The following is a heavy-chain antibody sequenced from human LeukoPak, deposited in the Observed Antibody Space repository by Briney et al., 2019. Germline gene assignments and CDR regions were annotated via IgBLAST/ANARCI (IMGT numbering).Heavy chain of an antibody. V-gene: IGHV3-11*04. CDR1: GFTFSDYY. Sequence: GGSLRLSCAASGFTFSDYYMSWIRQAPGKGLEWVSYISSSGSTIYYADSLKGRFTISRDNAKNSLYLQMNSLRAEDTAVYYCARVGYSSSWYVYYYMDVWGKGTTVTVSS. J-gene: IGHJ6*03. CDR3: ARVGYSSSWYVYYYMDV. CDR2: ISSSGSTI. D-gene: IGHD6-13*01.